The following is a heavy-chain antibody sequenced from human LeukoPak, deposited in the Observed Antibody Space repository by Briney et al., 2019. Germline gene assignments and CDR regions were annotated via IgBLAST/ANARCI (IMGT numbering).Heavy chain of an antibody. Sequence: SGGSLRLSCAASGCTFSSYAMHWVRQAPGKGLEWVAVISYDGSNKYYADSVKGRFTISRDNSKNTLYLQMNSLRAEDTAVYYCARDSSLGSPNNYYYYYMDVWGKGTTVTVSS. V-gene: IGHV3-30*04. CDR3: ARDSSLGSPNNYYYYYMDV. J-gene: IGHJ6*03. CDR2: ISYDGSNK. D-gene: IGHD5/OR15-5a*01. CDR1: GCTFSSYA.